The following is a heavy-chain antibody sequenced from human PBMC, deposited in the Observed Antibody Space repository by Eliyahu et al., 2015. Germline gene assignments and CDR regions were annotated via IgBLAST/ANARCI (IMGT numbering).Heavy chain of an antibody. J-gene: IGHJ5*02. Sequence: VSRINSDGSSTSYADSVKGRFTISRDNAKNTLYLQMNSLRAEDTAVYYCARGPFDYILGGYRIGWFDPWGQGTLVTVSS. CDR3: ARGPFDYILGGYRIGWFDP. CDR2: INSDGSST. D-gene: IGHD3-16*02. V-gene: IGHV3-74*01.